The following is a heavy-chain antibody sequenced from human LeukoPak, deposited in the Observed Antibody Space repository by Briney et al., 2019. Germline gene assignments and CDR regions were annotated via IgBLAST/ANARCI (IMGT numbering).Heavy chain of an antibody. Sequence: PSETLSLTCTVSGGSISSYYWSWIRQPAGKGLEWIGRIYTSGSTNYNPSLKSRVTMSVDTSKNQFSLKLSSVTAADTAVYYCAREGYDSSGYYAYDAFDIWGQGTMVTVSS. CDR2: IYTSGST. V-gene: IGHV4-4*07. J-gene: IGHJ3*02. D-gene: IGHD3-22*01. CDR1: GGSISSYY. CDR3: AREGYDSSGYYAYDAFDI.